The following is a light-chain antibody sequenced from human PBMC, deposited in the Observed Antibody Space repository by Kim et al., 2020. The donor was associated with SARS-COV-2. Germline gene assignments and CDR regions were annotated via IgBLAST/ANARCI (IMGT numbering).Light chain of an antibody. V-gene: IGKV1-27*01. CDR2: GAS. J-gene: IGKJ1*01. CDR3: QKYNGAPWT. Sequence: AYVGDRVTITFQASQDISSNVACYQQKPGKVPKLLIYGASALHSGVPSRFSGSGSGTDFTLTISTLQPADVATYYCQKYNGAPWTFGQGTKVDIK. CDR1: QDISSN.